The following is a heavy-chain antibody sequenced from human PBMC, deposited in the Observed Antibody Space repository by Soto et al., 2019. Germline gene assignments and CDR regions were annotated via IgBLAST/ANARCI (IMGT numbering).Heavy chain of an antibody. CDR2: ISAYNGNA. V-gene: IGHV1-18*01. CDR3: ARDPSLVRGVLINHDAFDI. CDR1: GYTFTSYG. Sequence: ASVKVSCKASGYTFTSYGISWVRQAPGQGLEWMGWISAYNGNANCAQKFQGRVTITTDTSTSTAYMELRSLRSEDTAVYYCARDPSLVRGVLINHDAFDIWGQGTMVTVSS. J-gene: IGHJ3*02. D-gene: IGHD3-10*01.